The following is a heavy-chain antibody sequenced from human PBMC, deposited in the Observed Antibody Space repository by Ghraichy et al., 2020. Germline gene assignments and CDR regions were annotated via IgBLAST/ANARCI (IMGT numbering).Heavy chain of an antibody. CDR3: ARHRGPFLVAFHI. CDR2: IFYDGTT. CDR1: GDSVNSRNYY. J-gene: IGHJ3*02. V-gene: IGHV4-39*01. D-gene: IGHD3-3*01. Sequence: SETLSLTCVVSGDSVNSRNYYWAWIRQPPGKGLEWIGSIFYDGTTYYSPSLKSRVTISVDTSNTQFSLKMTSVTAADTALYYCARHRGPFLVAFHIWGQGTMVTVSS.